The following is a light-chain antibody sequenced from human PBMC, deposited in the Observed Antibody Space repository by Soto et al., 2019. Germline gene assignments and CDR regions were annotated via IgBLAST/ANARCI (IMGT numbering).Light chain of an antibody. CDR3: QQYGGLPRT. V-gene: IGKV3-20*01. CDR1: QSVSNDF. Sequence: EIVLTQSPATLSLSPGERATLSCRASQSVSNDFLAWYQQKPGQAPRLLIYGTSNRATGIPGRFSGSGSGTDFTLSISRLEPEDFAVYYCQQYGGLPRTFGQGTKVDIK. J-gene: IGKJ1*01. CDR2: GTS.